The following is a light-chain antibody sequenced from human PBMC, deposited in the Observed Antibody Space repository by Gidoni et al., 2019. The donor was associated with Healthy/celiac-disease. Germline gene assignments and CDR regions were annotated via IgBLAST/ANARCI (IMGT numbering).Light chain of an antibody. V-gene: IGKV3-15*01. CDR2: GAS. CDR3: QQYNNWPPRT. Sequence: IVMTHSPATLSVSPGERATLSCRASQSVSSNLAGYQQKPGQDPRLLIYGASTRATGIPARFSGSGSGTEFTLTISSLQSEDFAVEYCQQYNNWPPRTFGQGTKVEIK. CDR1: QSVSSN. J-gene: IGKJ1*01.